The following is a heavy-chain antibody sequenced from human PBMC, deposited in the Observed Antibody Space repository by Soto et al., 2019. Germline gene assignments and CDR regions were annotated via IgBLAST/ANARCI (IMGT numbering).Heavy chain of an antibody. V-gene: IGHV3-15*01. CDR3: ARLRYSSGWYVNYFDY. Sequence: EVQLVESGGGLVKPGGSLRLSCAASGFTFSNAWMSWVRQAPGKGLEWVGRIKSKTDGGTTDYAAPVKGRFTISRDDSKNTLYLQMNSLKTEDTAVYYCARLRYSSGWYVNYFDYWGQGTLVTVSS. CDR2: IKSKTDGGTT. CDR1: GFTFSNAW. J-gene: IGHJ4*02. D-gene: IGHD6-19*01.